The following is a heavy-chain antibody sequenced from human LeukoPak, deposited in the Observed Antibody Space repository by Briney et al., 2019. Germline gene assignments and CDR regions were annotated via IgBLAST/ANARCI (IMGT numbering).Heavy chain of an antibody. Sequence: GGSLRLSCAASGFPFSSYAMSWVRQAPGKGLEWVSAICGSGRSTYYADSVKGRFTISRDKYKNTLYLQMNSLRAEDTAVYYFARVPGIAAAGSFDYWGEGTLVTVSS. D-gene: IGHD6-13*01. V-gene: IGHV3-23*01. CDR1: GFPFSSYA. CDR2: ICGSGRST. CDR3: ARVPGIAAAGSFDY. J-gene: IGHJ4*02.